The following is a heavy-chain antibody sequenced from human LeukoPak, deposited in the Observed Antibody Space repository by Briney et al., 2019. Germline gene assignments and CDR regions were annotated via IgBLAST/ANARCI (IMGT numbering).Heavy chain of an antibody. CDR1: GYTFTSYD. J-gene: IGHJ6*03. V-gene: IGHV1-8*01. D-gene: IGHD1-7*01. CDR2: MNPNSGNT. Sequence: AASVKVSCKASGYTFTSYDINWVRQATGQGLEWMGWMNPNSGNTGYAQRFQGRVTMTRNTSISTAYMELSSLRSEDTAVYYCAKVITGTILHYYYYMDVWGKGTTVTVSS. CDR3: AKVITGTILHYYYYMDV.